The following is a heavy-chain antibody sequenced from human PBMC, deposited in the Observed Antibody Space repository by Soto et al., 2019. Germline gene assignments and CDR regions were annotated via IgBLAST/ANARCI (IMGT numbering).Heavy chain of an antibody. D-gene: IGHD4-17*01. CDR3: SRGSSGDYAYYGMDA. V-gene: IGHV1-18*01. CDR1: GYTFTSYG. CDR2: ISAYNGNK. Sequence: QVQLVQSGAEVKKPGASVKVFCKASGYTFTSYGISWVRQAPGQGLECMGWISAYNGNKNYAQKLQGRVTMTTDTSTSTAYMELRSLRSDYTAVYYCSRGSSGDYAYYGMDALGQWSTVTVSS. J-gene: IGHJ6*02.